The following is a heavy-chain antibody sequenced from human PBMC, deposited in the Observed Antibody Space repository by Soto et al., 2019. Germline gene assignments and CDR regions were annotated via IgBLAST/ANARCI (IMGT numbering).Heavy chain of an antibody. Sequence: QVQLQESAPGLVKPSQTLSLTCTVSGGSISSGGYYWSWIRQHPGKGLEWIGYIYYSGSTYYNPSLKSRVTISEDTSKNQFSLKLSSVTAADTAVYYCERGTTGVTFDYWGQGTLVTVSS. CDR3: ERGTTGVTFDY. J-gene: IGHJ4*02. CDR2: IYYSGST. V-gene: IGHV4-31*03. D-gene: IGHD4-17*01. CDR1: GGSISSGGYY.